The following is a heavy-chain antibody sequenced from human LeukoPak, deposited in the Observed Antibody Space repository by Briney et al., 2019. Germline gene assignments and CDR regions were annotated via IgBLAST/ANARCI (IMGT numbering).Heavy chain of an antibody. J-gene: IGHJ6*03. V-gene: IGHV3-43D*03. Sequence: PGGSLRLSCLASGFTFDGYATHWVRQAPGKGLEWVSLITSDGGSTYYADSVKGRFTISRDNSKNSLFLQMNSLRPEDSALYYCVKDGGEGSYYNYDYIDVWGKGTTVTVSS. CDR2: ITSDGGST. CDR1: GFTFDGYA. D-gene: IGHD3-16*01. CDR3: VKDGGEGSYYNYDYIDV.